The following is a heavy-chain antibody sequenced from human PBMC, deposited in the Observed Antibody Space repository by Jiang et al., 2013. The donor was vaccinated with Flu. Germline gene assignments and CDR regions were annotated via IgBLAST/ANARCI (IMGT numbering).Heavy chain of an antibody. D-gene: IGHD3-9*01. V-gene: IGHV5-51*01. CDR3: ARRVQGHLGLLTS. Sequence: VQLVESGAEVKKPGESLKISCQGSGYTFTSYWVAWVRQMPGKGLEWMGVVYPVDSDTRYSPSFQGQVTISADKSTNTAYLQWSSLRPSDTAIYYCARRVQGHLGLLTSWGQGTLVHRLL. J-gene: IGHJ4*02. CDR2: VYPVDSDT. CDR1: GYTFTSYW.